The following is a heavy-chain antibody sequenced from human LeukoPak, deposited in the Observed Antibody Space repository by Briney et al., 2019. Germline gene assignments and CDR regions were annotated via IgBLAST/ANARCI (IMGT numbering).Heavy chain of an antibody. CDR1: GFAFTNYA. CDR2: ISGSGGDT. V-gene: IGHV3-23*01. D-gene: IGHD3/OR15-3a*01. Sequence: GGSLRLSCAASGFAFTNYAMSWVRQAPGGGLEWVSAISGSGGDTFYADSVKGRVTISRDNSRNPLLLQMDSLRAEDTAIYYCAKDGMALDSSWFDYWGQGTLVTVSS. J-gene: IGHJ4*02. CDR3: AKDGMALDSSWFDY.